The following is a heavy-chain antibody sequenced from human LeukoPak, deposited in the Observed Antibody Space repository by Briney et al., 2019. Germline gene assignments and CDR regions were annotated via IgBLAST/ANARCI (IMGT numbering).Heavy chain of an antibody. CDR2: INPNSGGT. Sequence: ASVKVSCKASGYTFTGYYMHWVRQAPGQGLEWMGWINPNSGGTNYAQKFQGRVTMTRDTSISTAYMELNRLRSDDTAVYYCARERKAVAGRGNFDYWGQGTLVTVSS. V-gene: IGHV1-2*02. D-gene: IGHD6-19*01. J-gene: IGHJ4*02. CDR1: GYTFTGYY. CDR3: ARERKAVAGRGNFDY.